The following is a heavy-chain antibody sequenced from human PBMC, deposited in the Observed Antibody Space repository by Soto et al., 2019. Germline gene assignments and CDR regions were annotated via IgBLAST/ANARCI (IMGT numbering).Heavy chain of an antibody. Sequence: ASVKVSCKVSGYTLTDLSMQWVRQAPGKGLEWMGGFDPEDGETIYAQKFQGRVTMTENTATDTAYMELSSLRSEDTAVYYCARVPPLDIVVVVAATPPLDAFDIWGQGTMVTVSS. V-gene: IGHV1-24*01. CDR1: GYTLTDLS. D-gene: IGHD2-15*01. CDR3: ARVPPLDIVVVVAATPPLDAFDI. J-gene: IGHJ3*02. CDR2: FDPEDGET.